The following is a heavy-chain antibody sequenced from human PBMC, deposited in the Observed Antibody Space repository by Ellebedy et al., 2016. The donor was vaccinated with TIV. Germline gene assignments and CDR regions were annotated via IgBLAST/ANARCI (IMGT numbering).Heavy chain of an antibody. D-gene: IGHD3-10*01. V-gene: IGHV6-1*01. J-gene: IGHJ4*02. CDR1: GDSVSSNSAA. CDR2: TYYRSKWYN. CDR3: ARGIVTYYYGSGSYLYFDY. Sequence: SQTLSLTCAISGDSVSSNSAAWNWIRQSPSRGLEWLGRTYYRSKWYNDYAVSVKSRITINSDTSKNQFSLQLNSVTPEDTAVYYCARGIVTYYYGSGSYLYFDYWGQGTLVTVSS.